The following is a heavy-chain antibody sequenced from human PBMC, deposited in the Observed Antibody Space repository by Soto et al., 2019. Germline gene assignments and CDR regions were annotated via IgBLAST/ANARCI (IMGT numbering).Heavy chain of an antibody. CDR2: IYYSGST. Sequence: QVQLQESGPGLVKPSQTLSLTCTVSGGSISSGGYYWSWIRQHPGKGLEWIGYIYYSGSTYYNPSLKSRVTISVDTSKNQFSLKLSSVTAADTAVYYCARAHLRFLEWTVGTNWFDPWGQGTLVTVSS. J-gene: IGHJ5*02. CDR3: ARAHLRFLEWTVGTNWFDP. V-gene: IGHV4-31*03. CDR1: GGSISSGGYY. D-gene: IGHD3-3*01.